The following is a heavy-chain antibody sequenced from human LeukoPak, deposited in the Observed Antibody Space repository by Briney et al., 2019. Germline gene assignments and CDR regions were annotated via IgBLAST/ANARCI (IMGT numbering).Heavy chain of an antibody. CDR2: IIPIFGTA. CDR1: GGTFSSYA. D-gene: IGHD4-11*01. CDR3: ARGGHYSNGPNY. J-gene: IGHJ4*02. V-gene: IGHV1-69*01. Sequence: ASVKVSCKASGGTFSSYAISWVRQAPGQGLEWMGGIIPIFGTANYAQKFQGRVTITADESTSTAYMELSSLRSEDTAVYYCARGGHYSNGPNYWGQGTLVTVSS.